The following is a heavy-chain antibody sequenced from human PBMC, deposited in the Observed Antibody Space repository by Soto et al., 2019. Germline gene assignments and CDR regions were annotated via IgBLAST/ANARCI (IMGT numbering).Heavy chain of an antibody. D-gene: IGHD6-13*01. CDR3: ARGGYSSSWYVDWFDP. CDR1: GESFSGYY. CDR2: INHSGST. J-gene: IGHJ5*02. V-gene: IGHV4-34*01. Sequence: PSDTTSLASAVYGESFSGYYCSWIRQPPGKGLEWIGEINHSGSTNYNPSLKSRATISVDTSKNQFSLQLSSVTAADTAVYYCARGGYSSSWYVDWFDPWGQGTLVTVSS.